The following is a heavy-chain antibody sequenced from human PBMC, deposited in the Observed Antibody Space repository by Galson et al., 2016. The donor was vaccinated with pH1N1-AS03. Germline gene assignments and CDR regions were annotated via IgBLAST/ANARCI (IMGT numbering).Heavy chain of an antibody. CDR1: GGSVNSYY. Sequence: SETLSLTSTVSGGSVNSYYWTWIRQPPGKGLEWIGQIYYTGDIIYTPPLRSRVTISVDTSKNQLSLSLSSVTAADTAVYYCGRHLRNSYSMDVWCQGTTVTVSS. V-gene: IGHV4-59*08. J-gene: IGHJ6*02. D-gene: IGHD2-21*01. CDR2: IYYTGDI. CDR3: GRHLRNSYSMDV.